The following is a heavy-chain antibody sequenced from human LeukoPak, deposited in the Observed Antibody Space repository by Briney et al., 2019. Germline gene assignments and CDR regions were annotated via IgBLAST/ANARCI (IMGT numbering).Heavy chain of an antibody. CDR3: ARSSSSWPYY. CDR2: ISSSSSYT. Sequence: TGGSLRLSCAASGFTFSSYAMSWVRQAPGKGLEWVSSISSSSSYTYYADSVKGRFTISRDNAKNSLYLQMNSLRAEDTAVYYCARSSSSWPYYWGQGTLVTVSS. CDR1: GFTFSSYA. D-gene: IGHD6-13*01. V-gene: IGHV3-21*01. J-gene: IGHJ4*02.